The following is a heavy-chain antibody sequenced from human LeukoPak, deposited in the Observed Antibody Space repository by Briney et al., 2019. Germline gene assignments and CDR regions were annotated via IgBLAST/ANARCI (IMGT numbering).Heavy chain of an antibody. V-gene: IGHV1-69*13. CDR1: GGTFSSYA. J-gene: IGHJ4*02. CDR2: IIPIFGTA. Sequence: SVKVSCKASGGTFSSYAISWVRQAPGQGLEWMGGIIPIFGTANYAQKFQGRVTITADESTSTAYMELSSLGSEDTAVYYCARGGITGTTGYYFDYWGQGTLVTVSS. D-gene: IGHD1-7*01. CDR3: ARGGITGTTGYYFDY.